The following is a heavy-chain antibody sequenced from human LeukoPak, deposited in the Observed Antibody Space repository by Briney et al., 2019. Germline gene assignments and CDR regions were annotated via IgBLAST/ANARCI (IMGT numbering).Heavy chain of an antibody. CDR3: AASTGNKDFDD. Sequence: RAGGSLRLSCAVSGITASSKYMRWVRQAPGKGLEWVSVIYSGGSTYYGDSVKGRFTISRDNSRNTLYLQMNRLRTEDTALYYCAASTGNKDFDDWGQGTLVSVSS. D-gene: IGHD2-8*02. V-gene: IGHV3-66*02. CDR1: GITASSKY. CDR2: IYSGGST. J-gene: IGHJ4*02.